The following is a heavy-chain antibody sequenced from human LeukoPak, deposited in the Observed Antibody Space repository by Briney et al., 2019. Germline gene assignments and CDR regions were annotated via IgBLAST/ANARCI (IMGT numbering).Heavy chain of an antibody. D-gene: IGHD3-3*01. CDR1: GYTFTSYD. V-gene: IGHV1-2*04. J-gene: IGHJ4*02. Sequence: ASVKVSCKASGYTFTSYDINWVRQATGQGLEWMGWMNPNSGGANYAQKFQGWVTMTRDTSISTAYMELSRLRSDDTAVYYCARADWLDWGQGTLVTVSS. CDR3: ARADWLD. CDR2: MNPNSGGA.